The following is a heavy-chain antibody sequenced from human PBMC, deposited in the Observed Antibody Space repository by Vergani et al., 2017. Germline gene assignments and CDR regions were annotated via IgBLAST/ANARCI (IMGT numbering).Heavy chain of an antibody. CDR2: IFSGGSST. D-gene: IGHD3-9*01. CDR3: AKGHKDYDILTNFDY. CDR1: GSPFSSYA. V-gene: IGHV3-23*03. J-gene: IGHJ4*02. Sequence: EVQLLESGGGLLQLGGSLSSSCAALGSPFSSYAMSWVRQAPGKGLEWVSVIFSGGSSTYYADSVKGRFTISRDNSKNTLYLQMNSLRAEDTAVYYCAKGHKDYDILTNFDYWGQGTLVTVSS.